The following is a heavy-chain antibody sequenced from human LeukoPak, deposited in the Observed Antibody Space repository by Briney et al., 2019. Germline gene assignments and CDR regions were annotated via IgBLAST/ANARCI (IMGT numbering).Heavy chain of an antibody. Sequence: PSETLSLTCTVSGGSISSYYWSWIRQPPGKGLEWIGYIYYSGSTNYNPSLKSRVTISVDTSKNQFTLKLSSVTAADTAVYYCARVDPDSSSTLEVFDYWGQGTLVTVSS. J-gene: IGHJ4*02. CDR2: IYYSGST. CDR3: ARVDPDSSSTLEVFDY. V-gene: IGHV4-59*01. D-gene: IGHD6-6*01. CDR1: GGSISSYY.